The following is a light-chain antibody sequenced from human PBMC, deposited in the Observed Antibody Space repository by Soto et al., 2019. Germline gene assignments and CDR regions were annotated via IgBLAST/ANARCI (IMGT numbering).Light chain of an antibody. Sequence: EIVLTQSPGVLSLSVGERATLSCRASQAVKSSYLAWYQQKPGQAPRLLIFGASTRATGIPARFSGSGSGTDFTLTISSLEPEDFAVYYCQQRSNWPPITFGQGTRLEIK. CDR2: GAS. J-gene: IGKJ5*01. CDR3: QQRSNWPPIT. V-gene: IGKV3-11*01. CDR1: QAVKSSY.